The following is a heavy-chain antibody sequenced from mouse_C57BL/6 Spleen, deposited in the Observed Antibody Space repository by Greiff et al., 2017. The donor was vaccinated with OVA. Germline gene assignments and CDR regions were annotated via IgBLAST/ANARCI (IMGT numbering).Heavy chain of an antibody. CDR1: GFTFSDYG. Sequence: EVQLQESGGGLVQPGGSLKLSCAASGFTFSDYGMAWVRQAPRKGPEWVAFISNLAYSIYYADTVTGRFTISRENAKNTLYLEMSSLRSEDTAMYYCARRTEDYFDYWGQGTTLTVSS. J-gene: IGHJ2*01. CDR3: ARRTEDYFDY. CDR2: ISNLAYSI. V-gene: IGHV5-15*01.